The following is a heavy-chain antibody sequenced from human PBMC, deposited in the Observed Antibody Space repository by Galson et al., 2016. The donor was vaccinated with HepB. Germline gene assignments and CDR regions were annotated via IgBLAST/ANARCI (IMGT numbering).Heavy chain of an antibody. Sequence: SLRLSCAASGFSFSGSTMHWVRQPSGKGLEWIGLIRNKANNYATEYGDSVKGRFSISSDDSKNTAYLQMNSLQTDDTAVYYCIRQPGVYSSPWGQGTLVTVS. CDR1: GFSFSGST. V-gene: IGHV3-73*01. CDR2: IRNKANNYAT. D-gene: IGHD6-6*01. J-gene: IGHJ4*02. CDR3: IRQPGVYSSP.